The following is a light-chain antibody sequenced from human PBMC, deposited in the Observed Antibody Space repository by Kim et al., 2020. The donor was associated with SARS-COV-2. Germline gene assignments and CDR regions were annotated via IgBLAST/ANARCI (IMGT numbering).Light chain of an antibody. Sequence: GRATPSRRARHSVSDRNLDWYQKKPGPTPRVFIYRVPTRAPGIPDRFSGSGSVTDFTLTISRLEPEDFSIYYSQHSGYLPWTFCQGTKVDIK. V-gene: IGKV3-20*01. J-gene: IGKJ1*01. CDR3: QHSGYLPWT. CDR2: RVP. CDR1: HSVSDRN.